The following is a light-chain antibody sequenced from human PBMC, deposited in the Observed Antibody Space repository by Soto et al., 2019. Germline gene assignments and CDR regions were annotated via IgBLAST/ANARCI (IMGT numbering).Light chain of an antibody. Sequence: QSALAQPASVSGSPGQSITISCTGTSSDVGRYNFVSWYRQYSGEVPKLIIFEGTKRPSGVSDRFSASKSGNTASLTISGLQDEDQADYYCCSSAGFSSFVFGAGTKVTVL. V-gene: IGLV2-23*03. CDR1: SSDVGRYNF. J-gene: IGLJ1*01. CDR3: CSSAGFSSFV. CDR2: EGT.